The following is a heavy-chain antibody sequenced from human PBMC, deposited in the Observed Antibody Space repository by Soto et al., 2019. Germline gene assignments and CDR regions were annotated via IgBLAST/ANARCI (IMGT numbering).Heavy chain of an antibody. CDR1: GYYFTGYY. J-gene: IGHJ5*02. V-gene: IGHV1-2*02. CDR2: INPNSGVT. Sequence: QVQLVQSGAEMKKPGASVKISCKASGYYFTGYYMHWVRQAPGQGLEWMGWINPNSGVTNYAQRFQGRVTMTRDTSISTAYLEVKRLTSGDTAVYYCATNLFSSTSRGSDFDPWGQGTLVIVSS. D-gene: IGHD2-2*01. CDR3: ATNLFSSTSRGSDFDP.